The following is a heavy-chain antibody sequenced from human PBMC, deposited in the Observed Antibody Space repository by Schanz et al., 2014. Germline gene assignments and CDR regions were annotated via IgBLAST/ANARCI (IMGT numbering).Heavy chain of an antibody. CDR1: GFTFSDYY. CDR2: ISNSGTTI. V-gene: IGHV3-11*04. CDR3: ARPSDSSWYMDV. J-gene: IGHJ6*03. D-gene: IGHD2-21*02. Sequence: VQLVESGGGLVKPGGSLRLSCAASGFTFSDYYMSWIRQAPGKGLEWVSYISNSGTTIYYADSVKGRFTISRDNAKNSLYLQMNGLRAEDTAVFYCARPSDSSWYMDVWGKGTTVTVSS.